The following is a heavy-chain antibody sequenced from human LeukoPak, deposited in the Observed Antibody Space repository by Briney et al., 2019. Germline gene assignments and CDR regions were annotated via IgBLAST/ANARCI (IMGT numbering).Heavy chain of an antibody. CDR1: GGSISSYY. Sequence: SETLSLTCTVSGGSISSYYRSWIRQPPGKGLEWIGYIYYSGSTNYNPSLKSRVTISVDTSKNQFSLKLSSVTAADTAVYYCARLKWELEDYYGMDVWGQGTTVTVSS. CDR3: ARLKWELEDYYGMDV. J-gene: IGHJ6*02. D-gene: IGHD1-26*01. V-gene: IGHV4-59*08. CDR2: IYYSGST.